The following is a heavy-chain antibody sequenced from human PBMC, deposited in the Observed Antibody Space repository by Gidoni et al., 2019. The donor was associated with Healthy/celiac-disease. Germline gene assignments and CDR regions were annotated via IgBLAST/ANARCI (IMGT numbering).Heavy chain of an antibody. CDR2: FYPEDGKT. D-gene: IGHD3-22*01. V-gene: IGHV1-24*01. Sequence: QVQLVQSGAEVKKPGDSVKVSCKVSGYTLTELSMPWVRQAPGKWLGWMGGFYPEDGKTIYAQKFQGRVTMTEDTSTATAYMELSRLRSEDTAVYYCATTYYYDSSGYYQKWYFDLWGRGTLVTVSS. J-gene: IGHJ2*01. CDR3: ATTYYYDSSGYYQKWYFDL. CDR1: GYTLTELS.